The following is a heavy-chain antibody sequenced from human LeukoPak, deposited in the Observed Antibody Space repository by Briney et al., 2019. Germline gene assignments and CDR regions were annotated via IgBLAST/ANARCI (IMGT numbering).Heavy chain of an antibody. CDR3: AKDLKNYYDSSGYDY. J-gene: IGHJ4*02. Sequence: GGSLRLSCAASGFTFSSYAMSWVRQAPGKGLEWVSAISGSGGSTYYADSVKGRITISRDNSKNTLYLQMNSLRAEDTAVYYCAKDLKNYYDSSGYDYWGQGTLVTVSS. CDR1: GFTFSSYA. CDR2: ISGSGGST. V-gene: IGHV3-23*01. D-gene: IGHD3-22*01.